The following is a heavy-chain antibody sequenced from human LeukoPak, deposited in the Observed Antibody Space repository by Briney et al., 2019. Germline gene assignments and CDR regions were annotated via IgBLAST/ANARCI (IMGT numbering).Heavy chain of an antibody. J-gene: IGHJ4*02. CDR1: GFYFSSYG. CDR2: VWYDGTTK. V-gene: IGHV3-30*02. D-gene: IGHD1-26*01. Sequence: PGGSLRLSYAASGFYFSSYGMHWVRQAPGKGLEWVAFVWYDGTTKHYADSVRGRFTISRDNSKNTLHLQMNGLRAEDTAIYYCAKVPYSGSYHDYFFDSWGQGTLVTVSS. CDR3: AKVPYSGSYHDYFFDS.